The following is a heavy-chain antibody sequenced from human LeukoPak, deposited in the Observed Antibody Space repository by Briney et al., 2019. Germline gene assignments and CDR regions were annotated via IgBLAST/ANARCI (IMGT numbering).Heavy chain of an antibody. CDR3: ARYCGGDCPDYYYYGMDV. D-gene: IGHD2-21*02. J-gene: IGHJ6*02. CDR1: GGSISSGDYY. CDR2: IDCSGST. V-gene: IGHV4-30-4*01. Sequence: PAETLCLSCAASGGSISSGDYYWSWIRPPPGKGLVWIGYIDCSGSTYYNPSLKSRVTISVDTSKNQFSLKLSSVTAADTAVYYCARYCGGDCPDYYYYGMDVWGQGTTVTVSS.